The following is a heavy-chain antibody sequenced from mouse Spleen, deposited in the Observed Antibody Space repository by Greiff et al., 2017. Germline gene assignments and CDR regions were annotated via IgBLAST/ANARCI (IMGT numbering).Heavy chain of an antibody. CDR2: ILPGSGST. Sequence: VNVVESGAELMKPGASVKISCKATGYTFSSYWIEWVKQRPGHGLEWIGEILPGSGSTNYNEKFKSKATLTLDTSSSTAYMQLSSLTSEDSAVYYCSRSYGSSYGWYFDVWGAGTTVTVSS. CDR1: GYTFSSYW. CDR3: SRSYGSSYGWYFDV. V-gene: IGHV1-9*01. D-gene: IGHD1-1*01. J-gene: IGHJ1*01.